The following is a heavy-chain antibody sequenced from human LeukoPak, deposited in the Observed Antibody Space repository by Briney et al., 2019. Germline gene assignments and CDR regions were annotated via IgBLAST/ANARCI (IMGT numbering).Heavy chain of an antibody. V-gene: IGHV1-69*02. J-gene: IGHJ6*03. Sequence: ASVKVSCKASGGTFSSYTISWVRQAPGQGLEWMGRIIPILGIANYAQKFQGRVTITADKSTSTAYMELSSLRSEDTAVYYCAERISSSSTKRYYYYMDVWGKGTTVTVSS. CDR1: GGTFSSYT. CDR3: AERISSSSTKRYYYYMDV. CDR2: IIPILGIA. D-gene: IGHD6-6*01.